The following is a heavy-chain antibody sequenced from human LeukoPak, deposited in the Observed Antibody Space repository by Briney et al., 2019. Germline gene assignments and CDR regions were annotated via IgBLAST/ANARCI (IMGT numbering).Heavy chain of an antibody. CDR2: ISSSSSYI. CDR1: GFTFSSYS. Sequence: GGSLRLSCAASGFTFSSYSMNWVRQAPGKGLEWVSSISSSSSYIYYADSVKGRFTISRDNAKNSLYLQMNSLRAEDTAVYYCGRERGGYDFWSGYPKKNWFDPWGQGTLVTVSS. V-gene: IGHV3-21*01. D-gene: IGHD3-3*01. CDR3: GRERGGYDFWSGYPKKNWFDP. J-gene: IGHJ5*02.